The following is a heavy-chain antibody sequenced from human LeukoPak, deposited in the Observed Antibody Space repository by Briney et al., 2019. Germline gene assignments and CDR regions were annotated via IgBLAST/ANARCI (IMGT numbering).Heavy chain of an antibody. Sequence: PGGSLRLSCAASGFTFSSYSMNWVRQAPGKGLEWVSYLSSSSSTIYYADSVKGRFTISRDNAKNSLYQQMNSLRVEDTAVYYCARDLDYDFWSGYYDYWGQGNLVTVSS. CDR2: LSSSSSTI. D-gene: IGHD3-3*01. CDR3: ARDLDYDFWSGYYDY. CDR1: GFTFSSYS. V-gene: IGHV3-48*01. J-gene: IGHJ4*02.